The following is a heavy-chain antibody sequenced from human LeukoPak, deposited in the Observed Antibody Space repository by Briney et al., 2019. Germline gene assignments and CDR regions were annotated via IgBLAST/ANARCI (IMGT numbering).Heavy chain of an antibody. J-gene: IGHJ4*02. CDR3: ARGDEGDATVLRGGYFDY. V-gene: IGHV3-11*04. CDR2: ITSSGTTT. D-gene: IGHD4-17*01. Sequence: GGSLRLSCAASGFTFSDYFMTWIRQAPGKGLEYISFITSSGTTTYYADSLKGRFTISRDNAKNSLYLQMDSLRAEDTAVYYCARGDEGDATVLRGGYFDYWGQGTLVTVSS. CDR1: GFTFSDYF.